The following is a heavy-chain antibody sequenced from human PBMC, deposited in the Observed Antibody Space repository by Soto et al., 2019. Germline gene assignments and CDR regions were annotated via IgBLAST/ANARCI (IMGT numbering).Heavy chain of an antibody. CDR3: AVGYDGASGYVGY. CDR2: INSDGSST. D-gene: IGHD3-22*01. J-gene: IGHJ4*02. Sequence: GGSLRLSCADTRLSFSSNWMHWVRQAPGKGLVWVSRINSDGSSTSYADSVKGRFTISRDNAKNTLYLRMNSLRADDTAVYYCAVGYDGASGYVGYWGQGTQVTVSS. CDR1: RLSFSSNW. V-gene: IGHV3-74*01.